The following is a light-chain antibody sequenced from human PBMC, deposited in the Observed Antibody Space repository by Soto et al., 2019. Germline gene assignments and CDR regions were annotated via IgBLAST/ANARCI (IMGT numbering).Light chain of an antibody. CDR1: QSVSRK. CDR2: GTT. Sequence: EIVMTQSPATLSVSPGERVTLSCRASQSVSRKLAWYQQKPGQAPRLLIYGTTTRATGIPARFSGSGSGTEFTLTISSLQSEDFGIYYCQQYGHWLPYTFGQGTTLETK. V-gene: IGKV3-15*01. J-gene: IGKJ2*01. CDR3: QQYGHWLPYT.